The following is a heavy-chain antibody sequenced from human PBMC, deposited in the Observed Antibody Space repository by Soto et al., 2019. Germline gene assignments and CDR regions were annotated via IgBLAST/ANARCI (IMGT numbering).Heavy chain of an antibody. CDR3: ARTLFGWGIWFDP. V-gene: IGHV4-59*01. CDR2: IYYSGRT. Sequence: QVQLQESGPGLVKPSETLSLTCTVSCGSISSYYWSWIRQPPGKGLEWIGYIYYSGRTNYNPSLKSRVTISVDTSKNQFSLKLSSVTAADTAVYYCARTLFGWGIWFDPWGQGTLVTVSS. J-gene: IGHJ5*02. D-gene: IGHD3-10*02. CDR1: CGSISSYY.